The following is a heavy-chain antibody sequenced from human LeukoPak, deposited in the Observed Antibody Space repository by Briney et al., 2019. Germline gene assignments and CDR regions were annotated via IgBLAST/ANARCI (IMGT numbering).Heavy chain of an antibody. CDR3: ARQARDDSSGYPYYLDY. Sequence: SETLSLTCTVSGGSISSSSFYWGWIRQSPGKGLEWIGNIYYTGSTAYNPSLKSRVTIFVDKSKNQISLKLSSVTAADTAVYYCARQARDDSSGYPYYLDYWGQGTLVTVSS. CDR2: IYYTGST. CDR1: GGSISSSSFY. D-gene: IGHD3-22*01. V-gene: IGHV4-39*01. J-gene: IGHJ4*02.